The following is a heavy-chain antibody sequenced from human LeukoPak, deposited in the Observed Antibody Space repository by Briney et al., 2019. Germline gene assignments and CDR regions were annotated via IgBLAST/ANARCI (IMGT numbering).Heavy chain of an antibody. CDR2: ISNSGSII. V-gene: IGHV3-48*03. CDR3: GAGRQYVGAFDV. J-gene: IGHJ3*01. CDR1: GFTFSSYE. D-gene: IGHD3-16*01. Sequence: PGGSLRLSCAASGFTFSSYEMYWVRQAPGKGLEWAAYISNSGSIIKYADSVKGRFTISRDNAKKSLYLELNNLRTDDTAVYYCGAGRQYVGAFDVWGQGTLVTVSS.